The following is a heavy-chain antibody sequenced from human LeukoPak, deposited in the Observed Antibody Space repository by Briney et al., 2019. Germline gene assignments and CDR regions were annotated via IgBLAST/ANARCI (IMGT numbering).Heavy chain of an antibody. Sequence: SETLSLTCAVYGGSFSGYYWSWIRQPPGKGLEWIGYIYYSGSTNYNPSLKSRVTISVDTSKNQFSLKLSSVTAADTAVYYCARVKVVPAAATIGQKYNWFDPWGQGTLVTVSS. D-gene: IGHD2-2*01. J-gene: IGHJ5*02. V-gene: IGHV4-59*01. CDR1: GGSFSGYY. CDR3: ARVKVVPAAATIGQKYNWFDP. CDR2: IYYSGST.